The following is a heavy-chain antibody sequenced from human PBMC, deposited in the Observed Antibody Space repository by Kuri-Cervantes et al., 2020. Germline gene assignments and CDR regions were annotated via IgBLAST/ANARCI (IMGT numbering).Heavy chain of an antibody. V-gene: IGHV4-61*01. J-gene: IGHJ5*02. CDR3: ARDSGSSWWVTFDP. CDR2: IYYSGST. CDR1: GGSISSSSYY. D-gene: IGHD6-13*01. Sequence: SETLSLTCAVSGGSISSSSYYWGWIRQPPGKGPEWIGYIYYSGSTNYNPSFKSRVTISVDTSKNQFSLKLSSVTAADTAVYYCARDSGSSWWVTFDPWGQGTLVTVSS.